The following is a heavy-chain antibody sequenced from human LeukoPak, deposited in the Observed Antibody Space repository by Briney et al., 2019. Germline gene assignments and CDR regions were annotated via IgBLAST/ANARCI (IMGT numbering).Heavy chain of an antibody. CDR3: ARNRQWLLADY. D-gene: IGHD3-22*01. V-gene: IGHV3-7*04. Sequence: GGSLRLSCAAAGFTFTNYWMSWVRQAPGKGLEWVANTKQDETEKHYADSVKSRFTISRDNAQNSLYLQMNSLRAEDTAVYFCARNRQWLLADYWGQGTVVTVSS. CDR1: GFTFTNYW. J-gene: IGHJ4*02. CDR2: TKQDETEK.